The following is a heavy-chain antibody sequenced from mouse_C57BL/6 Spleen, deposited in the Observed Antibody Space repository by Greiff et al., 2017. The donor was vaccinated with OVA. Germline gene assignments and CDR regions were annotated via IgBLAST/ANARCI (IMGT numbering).Heavy chain of an antibody. V-gene: IGHV1-39*01. CDR3: ARSSGGAMDY. CDR2: INPNYGTT. CDR1: GYSFTDYN. J-gene: IGHJ4*01. D-gene: IGHD1-3*01. Sequence: VQLKESGPELVKPGASVKISCKASGYSFTDYNMNWVKQSNGKSLEWIGVINPNYGTTSSNQKFKGKATLPVDQSSSTAYMQLNSLTSEDSAVDYCARSSGGAMDYWGQGTSVTVSA.